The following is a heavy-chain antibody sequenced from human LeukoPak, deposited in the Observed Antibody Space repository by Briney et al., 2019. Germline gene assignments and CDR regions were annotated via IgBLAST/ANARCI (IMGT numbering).Heavy chain of an antibody. CDR1: GFTFSRYW. CDR3: ARVSDYSNYFDY. Sequence: GGSLRLSCAASGFTFSRYWMSWVRQAPEKGLEWVANIKQDASEKYYVDSVKGRFTISRDNAKNALYLEMNSLRVDDTAVYYCARVSDYSNYFDYWGQGTLVTVSS. J-gene: IGHJ4*02. CDR2: IKQDASEK. V-gene: IGHV3-7*02. D-gene: IGHD4-11*01.